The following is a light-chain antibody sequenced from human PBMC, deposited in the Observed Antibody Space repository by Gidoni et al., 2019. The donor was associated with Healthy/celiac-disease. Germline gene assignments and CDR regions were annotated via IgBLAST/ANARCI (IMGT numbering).Light chain of an antibody. CDR2: GAS. V-gene: IGKV3-15*01. Sequence: EIVMTQSPATLSVSPGESATLSCRASQSVSSNLAWYQQKPGQAPRRLIYGASTRATGIPARFSGSGSGTEFTLTISSLQSEDFAVYYCQQYNNWPPITFXQXTRLXIK. CDR1: QSVSSN. CDR3: QQYNNWPPIT. J-gene: IGKJ5*01.